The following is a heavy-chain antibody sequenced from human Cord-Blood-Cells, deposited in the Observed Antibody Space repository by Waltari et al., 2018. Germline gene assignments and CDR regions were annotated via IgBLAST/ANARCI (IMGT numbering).Heavy chain of an antibody. CDR3: ARWPRGYCSSTSCYDY. J-gene: IGHJ4*02. D-gene: IGHD2-2*01. CDR1: GYTLTSYD. V-gene: IGHV1-8*03. CDR2: MNPNSGNT. Sequence: VQLVQSGAEVKKPGASVKVSCKDSGYTLTSYDINWLRQATGQGLEWMGWMNPNSGNTGYAQKFQGRVTITRNTSISTAYMELSSLRSEDTAVYYCARWPRGYCSSTSCYDYWGQGTLVTVSS.